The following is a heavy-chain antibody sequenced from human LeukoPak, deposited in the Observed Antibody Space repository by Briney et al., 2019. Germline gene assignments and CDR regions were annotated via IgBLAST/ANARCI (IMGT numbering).Heavy chain of an antibody. CDR3: AKVEDYDSSGYFDAFDI. V-gene: IGHV3-30*02. Sequence: GGSLRLSCAASGFTFSSYGMHWVRQAPGKELEWVAFIRYDGSNKYYTDSVKGRFTISRDNSKNTLYLQMNSLRAEDTAVYYCAKVEDYDSSGYFDAFDIWGQGTMVTVSS. CDR2: IRYDGSNK. CDR1: GFTFSSYG. D-gene: IGHD3-22*01. J-gene: IGHJ3*02.